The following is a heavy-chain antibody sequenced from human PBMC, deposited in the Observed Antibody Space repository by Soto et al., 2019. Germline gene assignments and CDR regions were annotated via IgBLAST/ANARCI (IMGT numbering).Heavy chain of an antibody. CDR2: IYYSGST. J-gene: IGHJ4*02. CDR1: GGSISSYY. Sequence: SETLSLTCTVSGGSISSYYWSWIRQPPGKGLEWIGYIYYSGSTNYNPSLKSRVTISVDTTKNQFSLKLSSVTAADTAVYYCARDYNDGWSGYNHDFDDWGQGTLVTVSS. CDR3: ARDYNDGWSGYNHDFDD. D-gene: IGHD3-3*01. V-gene: IGHV4-59*01.